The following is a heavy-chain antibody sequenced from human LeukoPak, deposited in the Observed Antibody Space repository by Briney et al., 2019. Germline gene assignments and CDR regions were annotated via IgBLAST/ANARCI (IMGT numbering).Heavy chain of an antibody. J-gene: IGHJ4*02. V-gene: IGHV4-4*07. CDR3: ARNSYLWPIDY. CDR1: GGSISSYY. Sequence: KSSETLSLTCTVSGGSISSYYWSWIRQPAGKGLEWIGRIYTSGSTTYNPSLKSRVTISVDTSKNQFSLKLSSVTAADTAVYYCARNSYLWPIDYWGQGTLVTVSS. D-gene: IGHD2/OR15-2a*01. CDR2: IYTSGST.